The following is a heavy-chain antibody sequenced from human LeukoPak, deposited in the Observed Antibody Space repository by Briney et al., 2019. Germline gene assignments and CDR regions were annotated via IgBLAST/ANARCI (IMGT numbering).Heavy chain of an antibody. V-gene: IGHV1-2*02. CDR3: ARGSPDRYYYDSSGSDY. D-gene: IGHD3-22*01. Sequence: GASVKVSCKASGYTFTGYYMHCVRQAPGQGLEWMGWINPNSGGTNYAQKFQGRVTMTRDTSISTAYMELSRLRSDDTAVYYCARGSPDRYYYDSSGSDYWGQGTLVTVSS. J-gene: IGHJ4*02. CDR2: INPNSGGT. CDR1: GYTFTGYY.